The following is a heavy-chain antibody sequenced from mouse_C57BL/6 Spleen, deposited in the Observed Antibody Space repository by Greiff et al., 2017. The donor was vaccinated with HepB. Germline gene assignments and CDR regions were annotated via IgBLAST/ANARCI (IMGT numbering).Heavy chain of an antibody. CDR3: TRRWDYFDY. CDR1: GYTFTDYE. Sequence: VKLMESGAELVRPGASVTLSCKASGYTFTDYEMHWVKQTPVHGLEWIGAIDPETGGTAYNQKFKGKAILTADISSSTAYMELRSLTSEDSAVYYCTRRWDYFDYWGQGTTLTGSS. J-gene: IGHJ2*01. CDR2: IDPETGGT. D-gene: IGHD4-1*01. V-gene: IGHV1-15*01.